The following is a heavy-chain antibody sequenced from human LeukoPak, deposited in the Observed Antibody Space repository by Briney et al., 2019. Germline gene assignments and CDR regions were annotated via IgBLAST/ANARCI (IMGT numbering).Heavy chain of an antibody. CDR1: GFTFDDYW. J-gene: IGHJ4*02. Sequence: GGSLRLSCGASGFTFDDYWMSWVRQAPGQGLEWVANINQDGSEKYYLDSAKGRFTISRDNARNSLYLQMNSLRAEDTAVYYCARGSYYDSAAFDYWGQGTLVTVSS. V-gene: IGHV3-7*01. CDR3: ARGSYYDSAAFDY. D-gene: IGHD3-22*01. CDR2: INQDGSEK.